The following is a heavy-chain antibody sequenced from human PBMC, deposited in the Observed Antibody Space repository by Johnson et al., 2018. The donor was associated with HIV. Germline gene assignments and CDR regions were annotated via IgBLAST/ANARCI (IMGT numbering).Heavy chain of an antibody. Sequence: VQLVESGGGVVQPGRSLRLSCTSAFSFSGYAMHWVRQAPGKGLEWVAVVSYDASNKYYADSVKGRFTISRDNSKNTLYLQMNSLRAEDTAGYYCAKDQTDYGGNSVKKDAFDVWGQGTMVTVSS. J-gene: IGHJ3*01. CDR3: AKDQTDYGGNSVKKDAFDV. V-gene: IGHV3-30*04. CDR1: AFSFSGYA. D-gene: IGHD4-23*01. CDR2: VSYDASNK.